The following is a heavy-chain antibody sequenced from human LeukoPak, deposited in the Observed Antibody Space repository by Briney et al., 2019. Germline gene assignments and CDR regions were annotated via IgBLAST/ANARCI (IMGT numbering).Heavy chain of an antibody. Sequence: GGSLRLSCAASGFTFSTYNMNWVRQAPGKGLEWVSSISSSSNYIYYADSVKGRFTISGDNAKNSLYLQMNSLRAEDTDVYYCARDVGASAPGAFDIWGQGTMVTVSS. D-gene: IGHD1-26*01. CDR3: ARDVGASAPGAFDI. J-gene: IGHJ3*02. CDR1: GFTFSTYN. CDR2: ISSSSNYI. V-gene: IGHV3-21*01.